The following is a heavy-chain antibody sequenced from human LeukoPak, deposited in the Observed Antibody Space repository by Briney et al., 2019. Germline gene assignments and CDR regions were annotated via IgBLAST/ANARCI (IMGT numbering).Heavy chain of an antibody. CDR3: AKDTGVSYSSSQLAY. J-gene: IGHJ4*02. V-gene: IGHV3-9*01. D-gene: IGHD6-13*01. CDR1: GFTFDDYA. Sequence: PGGSLRLSCAASGFTFDDYAMHWVRQAPGKGLEWVSGISWNSGSIGYADSVKGRFTISRDNAKNSLYLQMNSLRAEDTALYYCAKDTGVSYSSSQLAYWGQGTLVTVSS. CDR2: ISWNSGSI.